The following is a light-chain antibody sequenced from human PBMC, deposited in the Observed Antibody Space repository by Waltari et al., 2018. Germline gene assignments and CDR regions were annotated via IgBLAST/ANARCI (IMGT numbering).Light chain of an antibody. CDR2: GAS. CDR1: QNFSSN. Sequence: EIVMTQSPATLSVSPGERATLSCRASQNFSSNLAWYQQKPGQAPRLLIYGASTRATGIPARFSGSGSGTEFTLTIGSLQSEDFAVYYCQQYNNWSYTFGQGTKLEIK. V-gene: IGKV3-15*01. CDR3: QQYNNWSYT. J-gene: IGKJ2*01.